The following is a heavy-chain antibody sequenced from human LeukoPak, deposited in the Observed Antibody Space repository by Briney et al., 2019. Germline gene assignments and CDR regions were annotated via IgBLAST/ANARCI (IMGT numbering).Heavy chain of an antibody. Sequence: KTSETLSLTCTISGGFISSSSYYWGWIRQPPGKGLEWIGDIYYSGSTYYSPSPKSRVSISVDTSKNQFSLILSSVTAADTALYYCARRRYYDSTGYFDWGQGTQVTVS. J-gene: IGHJ1*01. D-gene: IGHD3-22*01. V-gene: IGHV4-39*01. CDR3: ARRRYYDSTGYFD. CDR1: GGFISSSSYY. CDR2: IYYSGST.